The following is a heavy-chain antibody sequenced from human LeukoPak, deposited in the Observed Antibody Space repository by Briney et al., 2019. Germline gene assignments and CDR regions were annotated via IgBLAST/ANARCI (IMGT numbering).Heavy chain of an antibody. Sequence: GGSLRLSCAASGFTFTDYTINWVRQAPGKELEWVSSISTSSNIYYADSVKGRFTVSRDNAKNSVYLQTNSLRAEDTAVYYCARDRSYVGFDYWGQGTLVTVSS. J-gene: IGHJ4*02. CDR3: ARDRSYVGFDY. V-gene: IGHV3-69-1*01. CDR1: GFTFTDYT. D-gene: IGHD4-23*01. CDR2: ISTSSNI.